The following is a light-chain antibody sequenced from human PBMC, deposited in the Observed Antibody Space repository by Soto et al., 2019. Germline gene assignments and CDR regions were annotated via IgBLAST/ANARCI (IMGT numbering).Light chain of an antibody. CDR3: TSYAGSSTPVI. CDR2: EVN. Sequence: QSALTQPASVSGSPGQSITISCTGTSSDIGGYNYVSWYQRHPGKAPQLMIYEVNSRPAGVSNRFSGSKSGNTASLTISGLQAEDEADYYCTSYAGSSTPVIFGGGTKSPS. CDR1: SSDIGGYNY. V-gene: IGLV2-14*01. J-gene: IGLJ2*01.